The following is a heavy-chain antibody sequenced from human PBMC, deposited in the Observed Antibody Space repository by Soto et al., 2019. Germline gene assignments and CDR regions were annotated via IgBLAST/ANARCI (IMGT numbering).Heavy chain of an antibody. Sequence: EVQLVETGGGLIQPGGSLRLSCAASGFTVSSNYMSWVRQAPGTGLEWVSVIYSGGSTYYAHSVKGRFTISRDNSKTTLKLQMNSLRAEDTAVYYGARDLWMATTWGQGTLVTFSA. CDR3: ARDLWMATT. CDR2: IYSGGST. V-gene: IGHV3-53*02. CDR1: GFTVSSNY. D-gene: IGHD5-12*01. J-gene: IGHJ5*02.